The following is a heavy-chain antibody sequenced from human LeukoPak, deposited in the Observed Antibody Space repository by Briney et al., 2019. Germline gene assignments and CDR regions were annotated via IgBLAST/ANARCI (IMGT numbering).Heavy chain of an antibody. CDR1: GFTFSSYA. CDR3: ARARPWGDYDY. Sequence: GGSLRLSCAASGFTFSSYAMHWVRQAPGKGLEYVSAISSNGGSTYYANSVKGRFTISRDNSKNTLYLQMGSLRAEDMAVYYCARARPWGDYDYWGQGTLVTVSS. D-gene: IGHD4-17*01. J-gene: IGHJ4*02. CDR2: ISSNGGST. V-gene: IGHV3-64*01.